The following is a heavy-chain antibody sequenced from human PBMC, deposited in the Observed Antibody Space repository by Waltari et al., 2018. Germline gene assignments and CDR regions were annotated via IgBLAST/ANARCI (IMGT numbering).Heavy chain of an antibody. CDR1: GFTFRECW. CDR2: IKXDGSDK. Sequence: EVQLVESGGGLVQPGGSLRLSCAASGFTFRECWMSWVRQAPGKGLEWVANIKXDGSDKYYVESVKGRFTISRDNANNLLFLQMNSLRVDDTALYYCSSMDXWXXGTTVIVSS. J-gene: IGHJ6*03. CDR3: SSMDX. V-gene: IGHV3-7*01.